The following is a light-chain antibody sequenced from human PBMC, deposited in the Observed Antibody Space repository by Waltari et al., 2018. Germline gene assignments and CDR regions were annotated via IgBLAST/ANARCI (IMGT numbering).Light chain of an antibody. Sequence: EIALRQSPDTLSLSPGQRATLSCRASQPVSRTLLVWYQLKPGQAPRLLIYGASTRATGIPDRFSGSGSGTDFTLTINRLEPEDSALYYCQEHGHPPYTFGQGTKLEIK. V-gene: IGKV3-20*01. CDR3: QEHGHPPYT. J-gene: IGKJ2*01. CDR2: GAS. CDR1: QPVSRTL.